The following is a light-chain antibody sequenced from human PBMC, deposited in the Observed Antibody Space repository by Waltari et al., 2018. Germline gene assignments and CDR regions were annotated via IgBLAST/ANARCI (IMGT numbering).Light chain of an antibody. Sequence: QSVVTQPPSASETPGQRVTISCSGSGSNVGRNYVTWYQQVPGTAPKVVIYRNDRRPAGVPGRFSGSKSGTSASLAISGLRSEDEADYYCAVWDDSVSGWVFGGGTKLTVL. CDR1: GSNVGRNY. J-gene: IGLJ3*02. V-gene: IGLV1-47*01. CDR2: RND. CDR3: AVWDDSVSGWV.